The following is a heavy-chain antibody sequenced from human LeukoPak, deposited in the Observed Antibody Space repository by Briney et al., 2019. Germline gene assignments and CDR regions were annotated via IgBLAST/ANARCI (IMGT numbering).Heavy chain of an antibody. Sequence: SETLSLTCTVSGGSISTYYWSWIRQPPGKGLEWIGNIFYSGSTYYSPSLKSRVTISLDTSRNQFSLKLNSVTAADTAVYYCAKSNGYGLVDIWGQGTMVTVSS. V-gene: IGHV4-59*12. CDR3: AKSNGYGLVDI. J-gene: IGHJ3*02. CDR1: GGSISTYY. CDR2: IFYSGST. D-gene: IGHD3-10*01.